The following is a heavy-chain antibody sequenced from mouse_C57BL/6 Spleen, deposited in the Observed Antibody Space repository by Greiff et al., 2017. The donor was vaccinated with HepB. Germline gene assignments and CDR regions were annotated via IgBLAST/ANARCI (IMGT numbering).Heavy chain of an antibody. CDR2: ISYDGSN. Sequence: VQLKESGPGLVKPSQSLSLTCSVTGYSITSGYYWNWIRQFPGNKLEWMGYISYDGSNNYNPSLKNRISITRDTSKNQFFLKLNSVTTEDTATYYCARGPTTVVATYWYFDVWGTGTTVTVSS. V-gene: IGHV3-6*01. CDR3: ARGPTTVVATYWYFDV. J-gene: IGHJ1*03. CDR1: GYSITSGYY. D-gene: IGHD1-1*01.